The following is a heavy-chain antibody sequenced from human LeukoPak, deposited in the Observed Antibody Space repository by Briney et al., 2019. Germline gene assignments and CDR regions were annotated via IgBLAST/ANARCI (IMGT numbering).Heavy chain of an antibody. V-gene: IGHV1-46*01. CDR1: GYTFINYY. CDR3: AYGYDFNFDY. D-gene: IGHD3-3*01. CDR2: INPNGGST. J-gene: IGHJ4*02. Sequence: ASVKVSCKASGYTFINYYMNWVRQAPGRGLEWMGIINPNGGSTSYAQKFQGRVTMTRDTSTSTVYMELSSLRSEDTAVYYCAYGYDFNFDYWGQGTLVTVSS.